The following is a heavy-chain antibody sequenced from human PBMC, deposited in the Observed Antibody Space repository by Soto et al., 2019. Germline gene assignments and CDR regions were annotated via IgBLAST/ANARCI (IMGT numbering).Heavy chain of an antibody. CDR1: GGSISSSSYY. V-gene: IGHV4-39*07. Sequence: PSEILSLTCTVSGGSISSSSYYWGWIRQPPGKGLEWIGSIYYSGSTNYNPSLKSRVTISVDTSKNQFSLKLTSVTAADTAVYYCARDKITGLFDYWGQGTLVTVSS. D-gene: IGHD2-8*02. CDR3: ARDKITGLFDY. CDR2: IYYSGST. J-gene: IGHJ4*02.